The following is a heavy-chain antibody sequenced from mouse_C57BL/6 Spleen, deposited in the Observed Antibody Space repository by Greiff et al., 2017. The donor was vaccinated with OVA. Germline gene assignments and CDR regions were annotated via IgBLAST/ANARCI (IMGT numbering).Heavy chain of an antibody. CDR2: ISSGSSTI. CDR3: ARDYDGYYDYAMDY. V-gene: IGHV5-17*01. D-gene: IGHD2-3*01. Sequence: DVHLVESGGGLVKPGGSLKLSCAASGFTFSDYGMHWVRQAPEKGLEWVAYISSGSSTIYYADTVKGRFTISRDNAKNTLFLQMTSLRSEDTAMYYCARDYDGYYDYAMDYWGQGTSVTVSS. CDR1: GFTFSDYG. J-gene: IGHJ4*01.